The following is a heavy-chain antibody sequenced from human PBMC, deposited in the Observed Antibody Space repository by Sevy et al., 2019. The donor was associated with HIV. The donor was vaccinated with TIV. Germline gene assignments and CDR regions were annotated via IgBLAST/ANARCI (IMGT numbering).Heavy chain of an antibody. CDR3: ARVAGGENYDYGIDV. V-gene: IGHV4-39*01. CDR1: GGSITSSGHY. D-gene: IGHD2-21*01. Sequence: SETLSLTCTVSGGSITSSGHYWGWIRQAPGKGLEWIGAVYDVGNSYANPSLTSRVTISADTSKNLFSLSLTSLTAADTAIYYCARVAGGENYDYGIDVWGLGTSVTVSS. J-gene: IGHJ6*02. CDR2: VYDVGNS.